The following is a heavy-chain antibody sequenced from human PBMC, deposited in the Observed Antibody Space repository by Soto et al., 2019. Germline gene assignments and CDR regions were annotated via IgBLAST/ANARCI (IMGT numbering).Heavy chain of an antibody. J-gene: IGHJ4*02. CDR1: GFTFSSYA. D-gene: IGHD5-18*01. Sequence: PGGSLRLSCAASGFTFSSYAMSWVRQAPGKGLEWVSAISGSGGSTYYADSVKGRFTISRDNSKNTLYLQMNSLRAEDTAVYYCAKDNRRSFKYSYGSEPFDYSGQGTLVTVSS. V-gene: IGHV3-23*01. CDR3: AKDNRRSFKYSYGSEPFDY. CDR2: ISGSGGST.